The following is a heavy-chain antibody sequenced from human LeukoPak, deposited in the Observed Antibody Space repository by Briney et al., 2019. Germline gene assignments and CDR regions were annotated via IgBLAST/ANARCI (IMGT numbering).Heavy chain of an antibody. D-gene: IGHD6-19*01. V-gene: IGHV1-69*06. CDR1: GGTFSSYA. J-gene: IGHJ6*03. CDR3: VRDRIAVAGRKYYYYMDV. Sequence: ASVKVSCKASGGTFSSYAISWVRQAPGQGLEWMGGIIPIFGTANYAQKFQGRVTITADKSTSTAYMELSSLRSEDTAVYYCVRDRIAVAGRKYYYYMDVWGKGTTVTVSS. CDR2: IIPIFGTA.